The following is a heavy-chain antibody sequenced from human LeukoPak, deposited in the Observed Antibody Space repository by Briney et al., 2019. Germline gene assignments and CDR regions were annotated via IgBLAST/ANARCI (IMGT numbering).Heavy chain of an antibody. J-gene: IGHJ6*02. CDR2: ISSSSSYI. CDR3: ARVPTYYYDSSGYYYYNYYGMDV. Sequence: GGSLRLSRAASGFTFSSYSMNWVRQAPGKGLEWVSSISSSSSYIYYADSVKGRFTISRDNAKNSLYLQMNSLRAEDTAVYYCARVPTYYYDSSGYYYYNYYGMDVWGQGTMVTVSS. D-gene: IGHD3-22*01. CDR1: GFTFSSYS. V-gene: IGHV3-21*01.